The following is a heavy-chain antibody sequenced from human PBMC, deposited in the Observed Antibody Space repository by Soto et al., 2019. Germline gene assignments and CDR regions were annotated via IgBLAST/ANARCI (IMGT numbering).Heavy chain of an antibody. Sequence: SETLSLTCSVSGDSISTVDYFWAWIRQPPGQALEYIGYIYKSATTYYNPSFESRVAISLDTSKSQFSLNVTSVTAADTAVYFCARGRYCLTGSSFPNWFDPWGQGTLVTVPS. CDR1: GDSISTVDYF. J-gene: IGHJ5*02. CDR3: ARGRYCLTGSSFPNWFDP. CDR2: IYKSATT. D-gene: IGHD2-15*01. V-gene: IGHV4-30-4*01.